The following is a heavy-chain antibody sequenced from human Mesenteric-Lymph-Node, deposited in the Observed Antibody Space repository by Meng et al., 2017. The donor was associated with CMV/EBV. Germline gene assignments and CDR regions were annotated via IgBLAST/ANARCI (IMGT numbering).Heavy chain of an antibody. Sequence: GGSLRLSCAASGFIFDDDTMHWVRQSPGKGLEWVSLITWDGGMSFYADSVKGRFTISRDNAKNSLYLQMNSLRVEDTAVYYCARVSGGTSNGYYYYGMDVWGQGTTVTVSS. CDR3: ARVSGGTSNGYYYYGMDV. D-gene: IGHD2-2*01. CDR1: GFIFDDDT. CDR2: ITWDGGMS. V-gene: IGHV3-43*01. J-gene: IGHJ6*02.